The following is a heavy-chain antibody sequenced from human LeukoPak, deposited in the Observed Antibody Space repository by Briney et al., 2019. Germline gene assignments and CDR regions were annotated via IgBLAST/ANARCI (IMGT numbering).Heavy chain of an antibody. Sequence: PGGSLRLSCAVSGFPLSSYAMSWVRQAPGKGLEWVSATSSSDAGTYYADSVKGRFTISRDNAKNSLYLQMNSLRAEDTAVYYCARAEYYYAPYAFDIWGQGTMVTVSS. CDR2: TSSSDAGT. V-gene: IGHV3-21*01. CDR1: GFPLSSYA. D-gene: IGHD3-10*01. CDR3: ARAEYYYAPYAFDI. J-gene: IGHJ3*02.